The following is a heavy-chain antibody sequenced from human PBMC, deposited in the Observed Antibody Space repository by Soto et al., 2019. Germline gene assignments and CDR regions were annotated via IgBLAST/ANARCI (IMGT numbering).Heavy chain of an antibody. CDR3: ARGDYYDSSGPFSDAFDI. V-gene: IGHV3-7*04. CDR1: GFTFSRYW. D-gene: IGHD3-22*01. J-gene: IGHJ3*02. CDR2: IKQDGSEK. Sequence: HPGGSLRLSCAASGFTFSRYWMSWVRQVPGKGLEWVANIKQDGSEKWYVDSVKGRFTISRDNAKNSLYLQMNSLRAEDTAVYYCARGDYYDSSGPFSDAFDIWGQGTMVTVSS.